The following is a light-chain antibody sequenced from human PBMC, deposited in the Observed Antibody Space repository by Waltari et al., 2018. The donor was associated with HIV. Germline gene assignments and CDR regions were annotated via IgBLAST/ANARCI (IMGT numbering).Light chain of an antibody. V-gene: IGLV3-1*01. CDR2: HDN. J-gene: IGLJ3*02. Sequence: SYEVTQPPSVAVSPGQTASITCSGYELGDKYTCWYQRKPGQSPLLVIYHDNKRPSGIPERFSGSNSGHTATLTISGTLPMDEADYYCQAWGSSTSGVFGRGTKLTVL. CDR3: QAWGSSTSGV. CDR1: ELGDKY.